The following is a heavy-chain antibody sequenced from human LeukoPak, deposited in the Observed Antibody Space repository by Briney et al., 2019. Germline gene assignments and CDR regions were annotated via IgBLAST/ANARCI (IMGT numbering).Heavy chain of an antibody. CDR3: ATGPGVVVVPAAPYYYYMDV. CDR1: GYTLTELS. Sequence: ASVKVSCKVSGYTLTELSMHWVRQAPGKGLEWMGGFDPEDGETIYAQKFQGRVTMTEDTSTDTAYMELSSLRSEDTAVYYCATGPGVVVVPAAPYYYYMDVWGKGTTVTVSS. V-gene: IGHV1-24*01. CDR2: FDPEDGET. J-gene: IGHJ6*03. D-gene: IGHD2-2*01.